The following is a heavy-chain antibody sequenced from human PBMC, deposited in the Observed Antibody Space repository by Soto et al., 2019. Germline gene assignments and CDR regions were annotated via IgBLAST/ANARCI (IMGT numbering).Heavy chain of an antibody. CDR1: GYSLATYW. Sequence: GESLKISCKSSGYSLATYWITWVRQMPGKGLEWMGRIDPSDSYINYSPSFQGRVTISADKSLNTAYLQWSSLEASDTAMYYCARQIYDSDTGPNFQYYFDSWGQGTPVTVSS. CDR2: IDPSDSYI. J-gene: IGHJ4*02. CDR3: ARQIYDSDTGPNFQYYFDS. D-gene: IGHD3-22*01. V-gene: IGHV5-10-1*01.